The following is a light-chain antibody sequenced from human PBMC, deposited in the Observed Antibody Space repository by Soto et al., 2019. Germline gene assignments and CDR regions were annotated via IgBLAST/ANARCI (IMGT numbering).Light chain of an antibody. CDR3: QQSYSTPLT. CDR2: TAS. V-gene: IGKV1-39*01. Sequence: DIQMTQSPSSLSASVGDRVAITCRASQSISIYLNWYQQKPGKAPKLLIYTASNLQSGVPSRFSGSGSGTDFTLTISSLQPEDFATYFCQQSYSTPLTFGGGTKVEI. CDR1: QSISIY. J-gene: IGKJ4*01.